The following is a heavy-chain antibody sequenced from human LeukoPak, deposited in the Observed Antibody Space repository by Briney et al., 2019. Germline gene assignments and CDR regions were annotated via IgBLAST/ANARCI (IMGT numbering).Heavy chain of an antibody. CDR3: ARGGIVVVPAALDI. CDR1: GFTFSSYG. D-gene: IGHD2-2*01. V-gene: IGHV3-30*03. Sequence: GRSLRLSCAASGFTFSSYGMHWVRQAPGKGLEWVAVISYDGSNKYYADSVKGRFTIYRDNSKNTLYLQMNSLRAEDTAVYYCARGGIVVVPAALDIWGQGTMVTVSS. J-gene: IGHJ3*02. CDR2: ISYDGSNK.